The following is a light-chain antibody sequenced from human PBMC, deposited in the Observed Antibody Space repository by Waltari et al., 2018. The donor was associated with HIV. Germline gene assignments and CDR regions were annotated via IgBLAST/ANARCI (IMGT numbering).Light chain of an antibody. Sequence: EIVLTQSPATLSFSPGEIATLSCRASQSVGNYLAWYQQKPGQDPRLVIYDASKRATGIPARFSGSGSGTDLTLTISSLEPEDFGTYYCQQRRNWPPTFGQGTRLEIK. CDR1: QSVGNY. J-gene: IGKJ5*01. CDR2: DAS. V-gene: IGKV3-11*01. CDR3: QQRRNWPPT.